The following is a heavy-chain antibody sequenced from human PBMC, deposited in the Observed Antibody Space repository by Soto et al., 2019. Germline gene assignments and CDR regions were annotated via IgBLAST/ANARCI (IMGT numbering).Heavy chain of an antibody. CDR3: ARDGDSSGWYSGWFDP. V-gene: IGHV3-30*04. J-gene: IGHJ5*02. CDR2: ISYDGSST. D-gene: IGHD6-19*01. CDR1: GFTFSSYA. Sequence: GGSLRLSCAASGFTFSSYAMHWVRQAPGKGLEWVAVISYDGSSTSYADSVKGRFTISRDNAKNTLYLQMNSLRAEDTAVYYCARDGDSSGWYSGWFDPWGQGTLVTVSS.